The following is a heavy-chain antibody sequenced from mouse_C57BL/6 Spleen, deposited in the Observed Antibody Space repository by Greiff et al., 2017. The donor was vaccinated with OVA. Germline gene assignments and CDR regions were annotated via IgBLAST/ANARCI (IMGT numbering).Heavy chain of an antibody. J-gene: IGHJ2*01. CDR1: GFTFSSYG. CDR2: ISSGGSYT. D-gene: IGHD2-1*01. Sequence: EVKLQESGGDLVKPGGSLKLSCAASGFTFSSYGMSWVRQTPDKRLEWVATISSGGSYTYYPDSVKGRFTISRDNAKNTLYLQMSSLKSEDTAMYYCARGLYGNYEDYFDYWGQGTTLTVSS. V-gene: IGHV5-6*02. CDR3: ARGLYGNYEDYFDY.